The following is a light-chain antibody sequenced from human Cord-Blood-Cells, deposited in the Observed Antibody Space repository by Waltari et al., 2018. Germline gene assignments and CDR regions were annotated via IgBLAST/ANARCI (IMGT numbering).Light chain of an antibody. J-gene: IGLJ3*02. CDR2: DVS. CDR3: SSYTSSSTWV. Sequence: QSALTQPASVSGSPGQPITLSSTGTSSDVGGYNYVSWYQQHPGKAPKLMIYDVSNRPSGVSNRFSGSKSGNTASLTISGLQAEDEADYYCSSYTSSSTWVFGGGTKLTVL. CDR1: SSDVGGYNY. V-gene: IGLV2-14*01.